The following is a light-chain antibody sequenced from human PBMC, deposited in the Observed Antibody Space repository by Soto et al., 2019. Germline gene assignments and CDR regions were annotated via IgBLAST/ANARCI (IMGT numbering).Light chain of an antibody. J-gene: IGLJ1*01. CDR3: SSYTSSTSLDV. Sequence: QSALTLPASVSGSPGQSITISCTGTSSDVGGYNYVSWYQQHPGKAPKLMIYEVSNRPSGVSIRFSGSKSGNTASLTISGLQAEDEADYYCSSYTSSTSLDVFGTGTKVTVL. CDR2: EVS. V-gene: IGLV2-14*01. CDR1: SSDVGGYNY.